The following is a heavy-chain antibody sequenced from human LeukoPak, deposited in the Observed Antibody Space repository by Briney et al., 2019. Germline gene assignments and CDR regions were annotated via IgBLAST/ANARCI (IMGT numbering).Heavy chain of an antibody. V-gene: IGHV1-18*04. CDR3: ARDTQLEPNWFDP. D-gene: IGHD1-1*01. CDR1: GYTFTANY. CDR2: ISAYNGNT. Sequence: GASVKVSCKTSGYTFTANYMQWVRQAPGQGLEWMGWISAYNGNTNYAQKLQGRVTMTTDTSTSTAYMELRSLRSDDTAVYYCARDTQLEPNWFDPWGQGTLVTVSS. J-gene: IGHJ5*02.